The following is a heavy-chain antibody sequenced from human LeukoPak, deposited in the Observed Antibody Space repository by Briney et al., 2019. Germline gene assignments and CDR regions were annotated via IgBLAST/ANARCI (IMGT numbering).Heavy chain of an antibody. V-gene: IGHV3-23*01. CDR2: IGSDSAT. CDR3: AKCMSSTGVCLNFDY. D-gene: IGHD2-21*02. Sequence: GGSLRLSXEASGFTFFNYAMSWVRQAPGKGMQWLSGIGSDSATFYTDSVKGRFTISRDNSKNTVYLHIDSLGAEDTAVYYCAKCMSSTGVCLNFDYWGQGILVAVSS. J-gene: IGHJ4*02. CDR1: GFTFFNYA.